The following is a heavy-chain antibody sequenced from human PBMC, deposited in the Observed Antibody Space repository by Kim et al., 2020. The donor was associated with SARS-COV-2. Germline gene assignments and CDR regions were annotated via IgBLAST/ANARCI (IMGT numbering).Heavy chain of an antibody. Sequence: GGSLRLSCAASGFTFSSYGMHWVRQAPGKGLEWVAVISYDGSNKYYADSVKGRFTISRDNSKNTLYLQMNSLRAEDTAVYYCANLGRDGGNRIDYWGQGTLVTVSS. J-gene: IGHJ4*02. V-gene: IGHV3-30*18. CDR2: ISYDGSNK. CDR3: ANLGRDGGNRIDY. CDR1: GFTFSSYG. D-gene: IGHD2-15*01.